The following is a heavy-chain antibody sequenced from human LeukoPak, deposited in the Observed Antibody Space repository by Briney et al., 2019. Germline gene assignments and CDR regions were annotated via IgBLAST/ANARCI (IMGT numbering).Heavy chain of an antibody. V-gene: IGHV4-31*03. J-gene: IGHJ3*01. CDR1: GGSISSGVSY. CDR2: IYYSGSS. D-gene: IGHD5-12*01. CDR3: ARDYRFDSGYDLLDAFDV. Sequence: SETLSLTCTVSGGSISSGVSYWSWIRQHPGKGLEWIAYIYYSGSSSYNPSLKSRVTISVDTSKNQFSLRLSSVTAADTAVYYCARDYRFDSGYDLLDAFDVWGQGTMVTVSS.